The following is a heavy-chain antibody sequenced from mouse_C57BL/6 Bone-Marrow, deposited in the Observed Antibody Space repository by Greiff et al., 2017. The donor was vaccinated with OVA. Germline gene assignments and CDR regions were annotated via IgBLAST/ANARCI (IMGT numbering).Heavy chain of an antibody. J-gene: IGHJ4*01. CDR3: ARKWDGYPYYAMDY. V-gene: IGHV2-2*01. CDR1: GFSLTSYG. D-gene: IGHD2-3*01. Sequence: VMLVESGPGLVQPSQSLSITCTVSGFSLTSYGVHWVRQSPGKGLEWLGVIWSGGSTDYNAAFISRLSISKDNSKSQVFFKMNSLQADDTAIYYCARKWDGYPYYAMDYWGQGTSVTVSS. CDR2: IWSGGST.